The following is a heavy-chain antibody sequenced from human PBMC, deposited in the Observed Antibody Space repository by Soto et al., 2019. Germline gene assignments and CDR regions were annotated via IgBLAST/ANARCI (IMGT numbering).Heavy chain of an antibody. CDR2: IYYSGST. J-gene: IGHJ4*02. CDR3: ARGGPPEYCSGGSCFSPFDY. V-gene: IGHV4-30-4*01. Sequence: SETLSLTCTVSGGSISSGDYYWSWIRQPPGKGLEWIGYIYYSGSTYYNPSLKSRVTISVDTSKNQFSLKLSSVTAADTAVYYCARGGPPEYCSGGSCFSPFDYWGQGTLVTVSS. CDR1: GGSISSGDYY. D-gene: IGHD2-15*01.